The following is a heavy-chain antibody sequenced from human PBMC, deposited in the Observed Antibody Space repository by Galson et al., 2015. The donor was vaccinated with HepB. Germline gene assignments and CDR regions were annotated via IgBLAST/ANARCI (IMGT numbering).Heavy chain of an antibody. CDR3: ARVGGGISALDY. D-gene: IGHD3-16*01. CDR2: IYTSGST. Sequence: TLSLTCTVSGGSISSGNYYWSWIRQPAGKGLEWIGRIYTSGSTNYNPSLKSRVTMSVDTSKNQFSLKLSSVTAADTAVYYCARVGGGISALDYWGQGTLVTVSS. CDR1: GGSISSGNYY. V-gene: IGHV4-61*02. J-gene: IGHJ4*02.